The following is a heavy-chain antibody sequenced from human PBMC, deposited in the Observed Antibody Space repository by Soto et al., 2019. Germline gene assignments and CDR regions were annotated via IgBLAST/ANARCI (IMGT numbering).Heavy chain of an antibody. J-gene: IGHJ6*02. CDR3: AREGGGRGGRNYYDFWSAMDV. D-gene: IGHD3-3*01. Sequence: QVQLVQSGAEVKKPGSSVKVSCKASGGTFSSYAISWVRQAPGQGLEWMGGIIPIFGTANYARKFQGRVTITADESTSTAYMELSSLRSEDTAVYYCAREGGGRGGRNYYDFWSAMDVWGQGTTVTVSS. CDR2: IIPIFGTA. V-gene: IGHV1-69*01. CDR1: GGTFSSYA.